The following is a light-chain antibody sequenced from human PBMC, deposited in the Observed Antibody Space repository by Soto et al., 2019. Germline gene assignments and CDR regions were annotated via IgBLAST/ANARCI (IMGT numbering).Light chain of an antibody. CDR2: GES. Sequence: EIVLTQSPGTLSLSPGERATLSCRASQSVSNYLAWYQQKPGQAPRLLIYGESRRATVIPDRFSGSGSGTDFTLTISRLEPEDFAVYYCQQYGGSPQTFGQGTNVEIK. J-gene: IGKJ1*01. CDR3: QQYGGSPQT. V-gene: IGKV3-20*01. CDR1: QSVSNY.